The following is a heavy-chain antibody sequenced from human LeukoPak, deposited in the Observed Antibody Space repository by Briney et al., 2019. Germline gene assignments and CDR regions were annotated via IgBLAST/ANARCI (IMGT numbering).Heavy chain of an antibody. CDR2: ISGSGGST. CDR1: GFTFSSYA. Sequence: PGGSLRLSCAASGFTFSSYAMSWVRQAQAKGLECVSAISGSGGSTYYADSVKGRFTISRDNSKNTLYLQMNSLRAEDTAVYYCAKLPLIVVVTAIFDYWGQGTLVTVSS. J-gene: IGHJ4*02. D-gene: IGHD2-21*02. V-gene: IGHV3-23*01. CDR3: AKLPLIVVVTAIFDY.